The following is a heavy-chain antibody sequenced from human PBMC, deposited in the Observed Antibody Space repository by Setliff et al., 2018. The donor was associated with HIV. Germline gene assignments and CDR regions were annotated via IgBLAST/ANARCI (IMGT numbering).Heavy chain of an antibody. CDR1: GYTFTSYG. CDR2: ISGFNGNT. D-gene: IGHD6-19*01. J-gene: IGHJ3*02. CDR3: ARVPYRSAWFSGVHDAFDI. V-gene: IGHV1-18*01. Sequence: ASVKVSCKASGYTFTSYGISWVRQAPGQGLEWRGWISGFNGNTKYAQSFQDRVAMTTETATSTAYMEMRSLRSDDTAVYFCARVPYRSAWFSGVHDAFDIWGQGTMVTVSS.